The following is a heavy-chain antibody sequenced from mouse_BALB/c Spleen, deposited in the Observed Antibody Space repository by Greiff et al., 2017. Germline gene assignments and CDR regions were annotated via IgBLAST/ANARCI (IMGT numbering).Heavy chain of an antibody. D-gene: IGHD2-14*01. CDR2: INPSNGRT. CDR3: ARGDRYDEGDWYFDV. V-gene: IGHV1S81*02. J-gene: IGHJ1*01. CDR1: GYTFTSYW. Sequence: QVQLKQPGAELVKPGASVKLSCKASGYTFTSYWMHWVKQRPGQGLEWIGEINPSNGRTNYNEKFKSKATLTVDKSSSTAYMQLSSLTSEDSAVYYCARGDRYDEGDWYFDVWGAGTTVTVSS.